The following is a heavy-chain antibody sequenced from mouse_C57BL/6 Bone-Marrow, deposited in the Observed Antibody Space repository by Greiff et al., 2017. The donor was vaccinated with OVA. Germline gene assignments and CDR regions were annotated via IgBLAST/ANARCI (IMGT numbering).Heavy chain of an antibody. V-gene: IGHV8-12*01. Sequence: QVTLKVCGPGILQSSQTLSLTCSFSGFSLSTSGMGVSWIRQPSGKGLEWLAHIYWDDDKRYNPSLKSRLTISKDTSRNQVFLKITSVDTADTATYDCAREVKTAYYFDDWGQGTTLTVSS. CDR3: AREVKTAYYFDD. J-gene: IGHJ2*01. CDR2: IYWDDDK. CDR1: GFSLSTSGMG. D-gene: IGHD2-2*01.